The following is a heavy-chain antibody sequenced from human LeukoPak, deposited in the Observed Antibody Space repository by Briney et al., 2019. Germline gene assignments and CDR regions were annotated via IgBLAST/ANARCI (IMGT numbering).Heavy chain of an antibody. CDR3: ARGYGGNWGPEYGMDV. J-gene: IGHJ6*02. Sequence: SETLSLTCTVSGGSISSYYWSWIRQPPGKGLEWIGYIYYSGSTNYNPSLKSRVTISVDTSKNQFSLKLSSVTAADTAVYYCARGYGGNWGPEYGMDVWGQGTTVTVSS. V-gene: IGHV4-59*01. D-gene: IGHD4-23*01. CDR1: GGSISSYY. CDR2: IYYSGST.